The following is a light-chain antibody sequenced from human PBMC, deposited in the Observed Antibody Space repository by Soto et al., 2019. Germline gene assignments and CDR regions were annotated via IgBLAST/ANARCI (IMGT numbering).Light chain of an antibody. V-gene: IGLV1-36*01. CDR2: YDD. CDR3: AAWDDSLNIYV. Sequence: QSVLTQPPSVSEAPRQRVTISCSGSNSNVGNNGVNWYQQLPGKASKLLIYYDDLLPSGVSDRFSGSKSGTSASLAISGLQSEDEADYYCAAWDDSLNIYVFGTGTKVTVL. CDR1: NSNVGNNG. J-gene: IGLJ1*01.